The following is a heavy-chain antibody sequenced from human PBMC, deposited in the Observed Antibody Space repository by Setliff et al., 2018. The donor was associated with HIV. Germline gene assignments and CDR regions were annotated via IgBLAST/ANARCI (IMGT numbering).Heavy chain of an antibody. CDR3: ARQITMVRGVYQPYYYYYMDV. CDR1: GGSISSYY. D-gene: IGHD3-10*01. Sequence: PSETLSLTCTVSGGSISSYYWSWIRQPPGKGLEWIGYIYYSGSTNYNPSLKSRVTLSVDTSKNQFSLKLSSVTAADTAVYYCARQITMVRGVYQPYYYYYMDVWGKGTTVTVSS. CDR2: IYYSGST. V-gene: IGHV4-59*08. J-gene: IGHJ6*03.